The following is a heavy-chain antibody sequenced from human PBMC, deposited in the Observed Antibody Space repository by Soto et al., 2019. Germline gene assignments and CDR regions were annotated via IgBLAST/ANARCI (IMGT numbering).Heavy chain of an antibody. Sequence: EAQLVESGGGLEQPGRSLRLSCAASGFTFGDYDMHWVRQAPGKGLEWVSGVTWNSGTLGYADSVKGRFTISRDSARESLHLQVNSLSPEDTALYYCARSRRGQYSFDFWGQATLVTVSS. V-gene: IGHV3-9*01. CDR1: GFTFGDYD. J-gene: IGHJ4*02. CDR3: ARSRRGQYSFDF. CDR2: VTWNSGTL. D-gene: IGHD3-16*01.